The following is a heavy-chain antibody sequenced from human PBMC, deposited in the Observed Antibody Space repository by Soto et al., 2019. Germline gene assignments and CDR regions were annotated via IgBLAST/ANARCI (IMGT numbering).Heavy chain of an antibody. CDR2: IYYSGST. Sequence: PSETLSLTCTVSGGSISSYYWSWIRQPPGKGLEWIGYIYYSGSTNYNPSLKSRVTISVDTSKNQFSLKLSSVTAADTAVYYCARSSITIFGVVIYYFDYWGQGTLVTVSS. D-gene: IGHD3-3*01. J-gene: IGHJ4*02. CDR1: GGSISSYY. CDR3: ARSSITIFGVVIYYFDY. V-gene: IGHV4-59*01.